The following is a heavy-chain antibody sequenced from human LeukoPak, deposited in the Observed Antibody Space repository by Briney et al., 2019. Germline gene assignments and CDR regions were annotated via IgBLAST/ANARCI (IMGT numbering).Heavy chain of an antibody. CDR1: GFTFSSSS. D-gene: IGHD5-18*01. J-gene: IGHJ4*02. CDR3: ARGRGYSCGHGGYTDY. CDR2: ISGTSATI. V-gene: IGHV3-48*01. Sequence: GGSLRLSCAASGFTFSSSSMNWVRQAPGKGLEWVSYISGTSATIYYADSVKGRFTISRDNAKNSLYLQLNSLRAEDTAVYYCARGRGYSCGHGGYTDYWGQGTLVTVSS.